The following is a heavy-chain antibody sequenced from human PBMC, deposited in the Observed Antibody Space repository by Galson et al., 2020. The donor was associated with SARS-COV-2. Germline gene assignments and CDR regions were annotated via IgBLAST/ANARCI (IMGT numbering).Heavy chain of an antibody. Sequence: GGSLRLSCTASGFHFGSYWMSWIRQAPGKGLEWVGSMNQDESEKHYVDSVKGRFTMSRDNAKNSVHLQMNSLRGEDTAIYFCVTGDWAYYWGQGTQVIVSS. CDR3: VTGDWAYY. V-gene: IGHV3-7*03. CDR1: GFHFGSYW. J-gene: IGHJ4*02. CDR2: MNQDESEK. D-gene: IGHD3-9*01.